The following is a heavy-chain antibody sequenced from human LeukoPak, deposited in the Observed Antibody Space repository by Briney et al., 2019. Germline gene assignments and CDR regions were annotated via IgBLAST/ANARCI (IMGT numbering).Heavy chain of an antibody. CDR2: IGYDGRFK. Sequence: PGTSLRLSCATSGFTFNNYPMHWVRQAPGKGLEWVAVIGYDGRFKFHSDSVKGRFTISRDDSKNTLYLQMNSLRPEDTALYYCALHPKTGSPDYFDYWGQGSLVIVST. V-gene: IGHV3-30*04. J-gene: IGHJ4*02. D-gene: IGHD3-10*01. CDR3: ALHPKTGSPDYFDY. CDR1: GFTFNNYP.